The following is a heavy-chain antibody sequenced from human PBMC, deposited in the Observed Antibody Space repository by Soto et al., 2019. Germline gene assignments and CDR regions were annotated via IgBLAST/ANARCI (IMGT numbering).Heavy chain of an antibody. CDR3: ARRGPGTYFDY. CDR2: ISGSDDST. D-gene: IGHD6-13*01. CDR1: GFTFSSYA. V-gene: IGHV3-23*01. Sequence: GESLKISCAASGFTFSSYAMSWVRQAPGKGLEWVSVISGSDDSTYYADSVKGRFTISRDNSKNTLYLQMNSLRTEDTAVYYCARRGPGTYFDYWGQGTLVTVSS. J-gene: IGHJ4*02.